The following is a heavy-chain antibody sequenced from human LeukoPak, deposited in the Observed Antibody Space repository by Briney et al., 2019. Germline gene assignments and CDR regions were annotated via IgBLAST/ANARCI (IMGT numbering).Heavy chain of an antibody. J-gene: IGHJ4*02. CDR2: IWYDGSNK. CDR1: GFTFSSYG. Sequence: GRSLRLSCAASGFTFSSYGMHWVRQAPGKGLEWVAVIWYDGSNKYYADSVKGRFTISRDNSKNTLYLQMNSLRAEDTAVYYCAKDLLRWSFDSWGQGILVTVSS. D-gene: IGHD4-23*01. V-gene: IGHV3-33*06. CDR3: AKDLLRWSFDS.